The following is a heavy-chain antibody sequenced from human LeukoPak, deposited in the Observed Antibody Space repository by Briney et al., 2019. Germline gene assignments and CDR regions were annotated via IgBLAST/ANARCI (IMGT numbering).Heavy chain of an antibody. CDR2: INPNSGGT. J-gene: IGHJ5*02. V-gene: IGHV1-2*02. D-gene: IGHD1-20*01. CDR3: ARDHLTGRSSWFDP. CDR1: GYTFTGYY. Sequence: ASVKVSCKSSGYTFTGYYMHWVRQAPGQGLEWMGWINPNSGGTNYSQKFQGRVTMTRDTSISTAYMELSRLRSDDTAVYYCARDHLTGRSSWFDPWGQGTLVTVSS.